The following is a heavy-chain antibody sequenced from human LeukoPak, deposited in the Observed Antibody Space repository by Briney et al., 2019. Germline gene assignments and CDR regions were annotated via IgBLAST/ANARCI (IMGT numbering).Heavy chain of an antibody. J-gene: IGHJ4*02. CDR1: GGSIRSGAYS. CDR2: IHDSGST. V-gene: IGHV4-30-4*07. CDR3: ARQRSGIVGYFDY. D-gene: IGHD1-26*01. Sequence: SETLSLTCTVSGGSIRSGAYSWRWIRQTPGKGLEWIAYIHDSGSTYNNPSLKSRLSISIDTSKNQFSLKLNSVTAADTAVYYCARQRSGIVGYFDYWGQGTLVTVSS.